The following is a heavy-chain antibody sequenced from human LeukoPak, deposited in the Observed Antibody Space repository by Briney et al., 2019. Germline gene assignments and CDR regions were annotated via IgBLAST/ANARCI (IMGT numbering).Heavy chain of an antibody. CDR1: GGSISGYY. V-gene: IGHV4-4*07. CDR2: ISTSGNT. Sequence: SETLSLTCTVSGGSISGYYWSWIRQPAGKGLEWIGRISTSGNTNYNPSLKSRVTMSVDTSKNRFSLRLSSVTAADTAIYYCARRPTPMAYFDYWGQGTLVTVSS. D-gene: IGHD5-18*01. CDR3: ARRPTPMAYFDY. J-gene: IGHJ4*02.